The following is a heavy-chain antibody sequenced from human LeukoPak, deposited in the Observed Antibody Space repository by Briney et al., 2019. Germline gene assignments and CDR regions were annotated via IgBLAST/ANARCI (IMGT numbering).Heavy chain of an antibody. CDR3: ARDLRYSSSWYAFDI. J-gene: IGHJ3*02. CDR2: INWNGGST. CDR1: GFTFDDYG. Sequence: GGSLRLSCAASGFTFDDYGMSWVCQAPGKGLEWVSGINWNGGSTGYADSVKGRFTISRDNAKNSLYLQMNSLRAEDTALYYCARDLRYSSSWYAFDIWGQGTMVTVSS. D-gene: IGHD6-13*01. V-gene: IGHV3-20*04.